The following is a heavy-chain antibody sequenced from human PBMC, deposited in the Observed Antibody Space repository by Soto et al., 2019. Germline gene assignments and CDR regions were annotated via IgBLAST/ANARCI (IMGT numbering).Heavy chain of an antibody. V-gene: IGHV4-59*08. D-gene: IGHD5-18*01. CDR2: IYYGGTT. CDR3: ARGRGYSYGLDP. Sequence: SETLSLTCRLSGGSFSPNYWGWFRQSPGKGLEWVGYIYYGGTTSYNPSLKSRVTISLETSKSHFSLRLSSVTAADTAVYYCARGRGYSYGLDPWGQGTLVTVS. CDR1: GGSFSPNY. J-gene: IGHJ5*02.